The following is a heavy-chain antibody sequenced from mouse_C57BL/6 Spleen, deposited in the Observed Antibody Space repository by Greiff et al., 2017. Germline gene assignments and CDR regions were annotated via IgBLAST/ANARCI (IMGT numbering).Heavy chain of an antibody. V-gene: IGHV1-9*01. J-gene: IGHJ3*01. D-gene: IGHD6-5*01. CDR1: GYTFTGYW. CDR2: ILPGSGST. Sequence: QVQLKQSGAELMKPGASVKLSCKATGYTFTGYWIEWVKQRPGHGLEWIGEILPGSGSTNYNEKFKGKATFTADTSSNTAYMQLSSLTTEDSAIYYCARGAYDPWFAYWGQGTLVTVSA. CDR3: ARGAYDPWFAY.